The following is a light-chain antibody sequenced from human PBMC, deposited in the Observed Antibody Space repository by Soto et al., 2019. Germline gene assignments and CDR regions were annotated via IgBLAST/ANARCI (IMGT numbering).Light chain of an antibody. J-gene: IGLJ2*01. CDR2: DVS. V-gene: IGLV2-14*01. CDR3: SSYTSNRIPI. Sequence: QSALTQPASVSGSPGQSITISCTGTSSDVGNYNYVSWYQQHPGKAPKLMIYDVSNRPSGVSSHFSCSKSGNTASLTLSGLQAEDEADYYCSSYTSNRIPICGGGTKLTVL. CDR1: SSDVGNYNY.